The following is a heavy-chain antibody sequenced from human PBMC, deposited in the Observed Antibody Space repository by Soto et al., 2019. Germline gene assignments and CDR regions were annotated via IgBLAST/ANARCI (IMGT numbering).Heavy chain of an antibody. V-gene: IGHV5-10-1*01. D-gene: IGHD4-4*01. CDR2: IDPSDSYT. CDR1: GYSYTSYW. CDR3: ARHPSTYSNYPGGWFDP. J-gene: IGHJ5*02. Sequence: GECLKISCKGSGYSYTSYWITWVRQMPGRGLEWMGRIDPSDSYTNYSPSFQGHVTISADKSISTAYLQWSSLKASDTAMYYCARHPSTYSNYPGGWFDPWGQGTLVTVSS.